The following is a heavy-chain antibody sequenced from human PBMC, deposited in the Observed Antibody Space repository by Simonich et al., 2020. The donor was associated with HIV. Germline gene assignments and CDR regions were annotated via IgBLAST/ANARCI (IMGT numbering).Heavy chain of an antibody. CDR3: ARVGYYNFRSGYYTY. V-gene: IGHV3-74*01. J-gene: IGHJ4*02. Sequence: EVQLVESGGGLVQPGGSLRLSCAASGFTFSSYWMHWVRQAPGKGLVGVSRIKSEGSSTSYADSVKGRFTISRDNAKNTLYLQMNSLRAEDTAVYYCARVGYYNFRSGYYTYWGQGTLVTVSS. D-gene: IGHD3-3*01. CDR2: IKSEGSST. CDR1: GFTFSSYW.